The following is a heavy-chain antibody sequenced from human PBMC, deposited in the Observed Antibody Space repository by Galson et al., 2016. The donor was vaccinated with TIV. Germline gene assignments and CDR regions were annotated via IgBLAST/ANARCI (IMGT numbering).Heavy chain of an antibody. CDR3: ARTPYGDSFGWYFDL. CDR1: GFSLTTTGMC. J-gene: IGHJ2*01. D-gene: IGHD4-17*01. CDR2: IDWDDDK. Sequence: PALVKPTQTLTLTCTFSGFSLTTTGMCVSWIRQAPGKGLEWLARIDWDDDKYYSISLKSGLTVSKDTSKNQVVLTMTDMDPVDTATYYCARTPYGDSFGWYFDLWGRGTLVTVSS. V-gene: IGHV2-70*11.